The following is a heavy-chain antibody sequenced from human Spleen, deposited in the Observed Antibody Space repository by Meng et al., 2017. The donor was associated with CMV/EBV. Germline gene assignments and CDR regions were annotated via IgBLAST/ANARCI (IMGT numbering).Heavy chain of an antibody. V-gene: IGHV3-11*01. D-gene: IGHD3-10*01. CDR3: ATGYYSSNYYFDC. Sequence: GESLKISCAASGFAFSDYHMNWIRQAPGKGLEWVSYIRSSGSAIYYADSVKGRFTISRDNAKNSLYLQMNSLRAEDTAVYYRATGYYSSNYYFDCWGQGTLVTVSS. J-gene: IGHJ4*02. CDR2: IRSSGSAI. CDR1: GFAFSDYH.